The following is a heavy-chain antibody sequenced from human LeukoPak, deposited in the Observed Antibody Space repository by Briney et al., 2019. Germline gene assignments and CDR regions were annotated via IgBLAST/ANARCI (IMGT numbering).Heavy chain of an antibody. Sequence: PGGSLRLSCAASGFTFSSYAMSWVLQAPGKGLEWVSAISGSGGSTYYADSVKGRFTISRDNSKNTLYLQMNSLRAEDTAVYYCAKLGGAPNYDFWSGYYDIADYWGQGTPVTVSS. D-gene: IGHD3-3*01. CDR1: GFTFSSYA. CDR2: ISGSGGST. J-gene: IGHJ4*02. CDR3: AKLGGAPNYDFWSGYYDIADY. V-gene: IGHV3-23*01.